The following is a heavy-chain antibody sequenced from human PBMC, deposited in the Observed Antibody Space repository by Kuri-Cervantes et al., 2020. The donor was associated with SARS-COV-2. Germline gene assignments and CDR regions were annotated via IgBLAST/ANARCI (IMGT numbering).Heavy chain of an antibody. CDR3: ATYCSSTSCYPR. V-gene: IGHV3-21*06. CDR1: GFTFRSYA. Sequence: ETLSLTCAASGFTFRSYAMNWVRQAPGKGLEWVSSISGSSSFIGYADSVKGRFTISRDNSKTSLYLQMNSLRAEDTAVYYCATYCSSTSCYPRWGQGTLVTVSS. CDR2: ISGSSSFI. J-gene: IGHJ4*02. D-gene: IGHD2-2*01.